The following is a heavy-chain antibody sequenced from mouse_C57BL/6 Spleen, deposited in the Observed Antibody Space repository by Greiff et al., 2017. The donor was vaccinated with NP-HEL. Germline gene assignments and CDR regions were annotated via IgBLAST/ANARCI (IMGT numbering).Heavy chain of an antibody. CDR1: GFTFSSYG. CDR3: ARQPLSGTGFAY. J-gene: IGHJ3*01. V-gene: IGHV5-6*01. CDR2: ISSGGSYT. Sequence: EVKLMESGGDLVKPGGSLKLSCAASGFTFSSYGMSWVRQTPDKRLEWVATISSGGSYTYYPDSVKGRFTISRDNAKNTLYLQMSSLKSEDTAMYYCARQPLSGTGFAYWGQGTLVTVSA. D-gene: IGHD3-3*01.